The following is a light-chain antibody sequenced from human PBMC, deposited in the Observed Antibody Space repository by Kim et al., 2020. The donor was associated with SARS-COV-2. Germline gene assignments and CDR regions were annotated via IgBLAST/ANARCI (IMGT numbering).Light chain of an antibody. Sequence: GQTVRITCQGDSLRSYYASWYQQKPGQAPVLVIYGKNNRPSGIPDRFSGSSSGNTASLTITGAQEEDEADYYCNSRDSSGNHLNWVFGGGTQLTFL. V-gene: IGLV3-19*01. J-gene: IGLJ3*02. CDR2: GKN. CDR3: NSRDSSGNHLNWV. CDR1: SLRSYY.